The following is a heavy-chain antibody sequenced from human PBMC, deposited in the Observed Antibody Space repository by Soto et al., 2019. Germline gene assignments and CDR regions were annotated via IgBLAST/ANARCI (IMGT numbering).Heavy chain of an antibody. V-gene: IGHV2-5*02. CDR1: GFSLSTRGVA. D-gene: IGHD3-10*01. CDR2: IYWDEDK. CDR3: ARGSSGSYYSRYYYYGLDV. Sequence: SGPTLVNPTQTLTLTCTFSGFSLSTRGVAVGWFRQPPGKALEWLALIYWDEDKWYSPSLKTRLTISKDTSKNQVVLTMTNMDPVDTATYYCARGSSGSYYSRYYYYGLDVWGQGTTVTVSS. J-gene: IGHJ6*02.